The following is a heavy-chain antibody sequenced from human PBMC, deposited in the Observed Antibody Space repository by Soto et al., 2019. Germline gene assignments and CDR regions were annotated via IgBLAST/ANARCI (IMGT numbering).Heavy chain of an antibody. Sequence: GWSLRLSCAASGFTFSSYSMNWVRQAPGKGLEWVSSISSSSSYIYYADSVKGRFTISRDNAKNSLYLQMNSLRAEDSAVYYCARDFGSGWYYAFDIWGQGTMVTVSS. V-gene: IGHV3-21*01. D-gene: IGHD6-19*01. J-gene: IGHJ3*02. CDR1: GFTFSSYS. CDR3: ARDFGSGWYYAFDI. CDR2: ISSSSSYI.